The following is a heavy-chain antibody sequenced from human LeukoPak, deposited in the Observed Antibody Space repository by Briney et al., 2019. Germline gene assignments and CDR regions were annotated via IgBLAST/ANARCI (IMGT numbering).Heavy chain of an antibody. CDR1: GYTFTGYY. V-gene: IGHV1-18*04. J-gene: IGHJ4*02. CDR3: AREQDRFIAASGNFDY. CDR2: ISAYNGNT. Sequence: GASVKVSCKASGYTFTGYYMHWVRQAPGQGLEWMGWISAYNGNTNYAQKFQGRVTMTTDTSTSTAYMELRSLRSDDTAVYYCAREQDRFIAASGNFDYWGQGTLVTVSS. D-gene: IGHD6-13*01.